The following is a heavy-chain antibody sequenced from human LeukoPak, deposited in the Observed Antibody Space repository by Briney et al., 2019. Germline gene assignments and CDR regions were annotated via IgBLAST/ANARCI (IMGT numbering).Heavy chain of an antibody. CDR1: GGSISSGSYY. V-gene: IGHV4-61*02. CDR3: ARIYCGGDCRGYYYHYYMDV. Sequence: SQTLSLTCTVSGGSISSGSYYWSWIRQPAGKGLEWIGRIYTSGSTKYNPSLKSRVTISVDTSKDQFSLKLSSVTAADTAVYYCARIYCGGDCRGYYYHYYMDVWGKGTTVTISS. D-gene: IGHD2-21*02. J-gene: IGHJ6*03. CDR2: IYTSGST.